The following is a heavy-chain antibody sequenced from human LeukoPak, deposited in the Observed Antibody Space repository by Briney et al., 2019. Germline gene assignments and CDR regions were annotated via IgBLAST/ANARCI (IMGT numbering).Heavy chain of an antibody. CDR3: AREGYCSSTSCYIRGTSYFDY. CDR1: GFTFDDYG. V-gene: IGHV3-20*04. CDR2: INWNGGST. D-gene: IGHD2-2*02. Sequence: QPGGSLRLSCAASGFTFDDYGMSWVRQAPGKGLEWVSGINWNGGSTGYADSVKGRFTISRDNAKNSLYLQMNSLRAEDTALYYCAREGYCSSTSCYIRGTSYFDYWGQGTLDTVSS. J-gene: IGHJ4*02.